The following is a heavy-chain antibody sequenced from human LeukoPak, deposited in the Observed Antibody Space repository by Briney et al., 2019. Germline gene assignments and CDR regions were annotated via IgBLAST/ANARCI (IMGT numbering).Heavy chain of an antibody. D-gene: IGHD4-17*01. J-gene: IGHJ4*02. CDR3: ARGPDYGAFDY. CDR2: IYYSGST. CDR1: GGSFSGYY. V-gene: IGHV4-34*09. Sequence: PSETLSLTCAVYGGSFSGYYWSWIRQPPGKGLEWIGYIYYSGSTYYNPSLKSRLTISVDTSKNQFSLKLSSVTAADTAVYYCARGPDYGAFDYWGQGTLVTVSS.